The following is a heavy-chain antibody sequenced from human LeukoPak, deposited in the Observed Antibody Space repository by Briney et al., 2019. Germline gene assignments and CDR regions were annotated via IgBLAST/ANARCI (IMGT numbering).Heavy chain of an antibody. D-gene: IGHD6-13*01. CDR1: GYTFIRYH. CDR2: LKLYDGSI. CDR3: AREWQQLVPIYYGMDV. V-gene: IGHV1-46*01. Sequence: GASVKVSCKASGYTFIRYHMHWVRQAPGQGLEWIGVLKLYDGSISHAQKFQGRVTMTSDTSTSTVYMELSSLRSEDTAVYYCAREWQQLVPIYYGMDVWGQGTTVTVSS. J-gene: IGHJ6*02.